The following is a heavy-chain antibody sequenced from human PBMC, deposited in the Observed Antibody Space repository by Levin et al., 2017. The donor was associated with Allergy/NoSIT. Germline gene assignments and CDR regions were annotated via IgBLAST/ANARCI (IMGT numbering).Heavy chain of an antibody. D-gene: IGHD5-18*01. Sequence: SQTLSLTCAVYGGSFSNYYWTYIRQPPGKGLEWIGEINHSGTTNYNPSRQTRVTISVDTPKNQFPLKLNSVIAADTAVYFCARGHPQTQLWLRGYFDFWGQGTLATVSS. CDR2: INHSGTT. CDR3: ARGHPQTQLWLRGYFDF. CDR1: GGSFSNYY. V-gene: IGHV4-34*01. J-gene: IGHJ4*02.